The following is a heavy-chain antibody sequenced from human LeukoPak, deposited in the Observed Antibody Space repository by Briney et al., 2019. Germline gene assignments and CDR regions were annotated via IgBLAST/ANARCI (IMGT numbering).Heavy chain of an antibody. CDR1: GGSISSGGYY. Sequence: PSETLSLTCTVSGGSISSGGYYWSWIRQHPGKGLEWIGYIYYSGSTYYNPPLKSRVTISVDTSKNQFSLKLSSVTAADTAVYYCARGGYGGNSVEFDPWGQGTLVTVSS. CDR2: IYYSGST. V-gene: IGHV4-31*03. J-gene: IGHJ5*02. D-gene: IGHD4-23*01. CDR3: ARGGYGGNSVEFDP.